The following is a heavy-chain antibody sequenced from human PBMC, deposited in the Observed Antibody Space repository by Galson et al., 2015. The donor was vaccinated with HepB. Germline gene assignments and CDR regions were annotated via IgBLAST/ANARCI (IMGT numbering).Heavy chain of an antibody. J-gene: IGHJ2*01. Sequence: SVKVSCKASGYTFTSYGISWVRQAPGQGLEWMGWISAYNGNTNYAQKLQGRVTMTTDTSTSTAYMELRSLRSDDTAVYYCARAIAVAGTGWYFDLWGCGTLVTVSS. CDR1: GYTFTSYG. D-gene: IGHD6-19*01. V-gene: IGHV1-18*01. CDR3: ARAIAVAGTGWYFDL. CDR2: ISAYNGNT.